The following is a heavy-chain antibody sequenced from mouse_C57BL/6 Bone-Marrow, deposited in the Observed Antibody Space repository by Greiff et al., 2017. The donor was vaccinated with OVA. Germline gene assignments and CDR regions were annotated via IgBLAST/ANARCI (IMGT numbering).Heavy chain of an antibody. V-gene: IGHV1-15*01. Sequence: VQLQQSGAELVRPGASVTLSCKASGYTFTDYEMHWVKQTPVHGLEWIGAIDPETGGTAYNQKFKGKAILTADKSSSTAYMELRSLTSEDSAVYYCTRGSTMITYYFDYWGQGTTLTVSS. CDR2: IDPETGGT. J-gene: IGHJ2*01. CDR3: TRGSTMITYYFDY. D-gene: IGHD2-4*01. CDR1: GYTFTDYE.